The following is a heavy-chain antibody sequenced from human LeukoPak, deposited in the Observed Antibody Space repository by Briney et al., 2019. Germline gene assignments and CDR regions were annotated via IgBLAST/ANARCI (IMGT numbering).Heavy chain of an antibody. D-gene: IGHD1/OR15-1a*01. Sequence: GGPLRLSCAPSGFTFSNYAMSCGRQAPGGGVEWGSGIPRSGGDTYYPDSVRGRFTISRDNSKNMLYLQMDYLRGEDTAVYYCVKEVTTIGVPVFDHWGQGTLATVSS. CDR2: IPRSGGDT. J-gene: IGHJ4*02. V-gene: IGHV3-23*01. CDR3: VKEVTTIGVPVFDH. CDR1: GFTFSNYA.